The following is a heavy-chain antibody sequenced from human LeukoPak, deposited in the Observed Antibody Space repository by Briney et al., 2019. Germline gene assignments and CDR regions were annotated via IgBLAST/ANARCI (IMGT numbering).Heavy chain of an antibody. CDR1: GFTFSSYG. CDR2: ISYDGSNK. Sequence: WGSLRLSCAASGFTFSSYGMHWIRQAPGKGLEWVAVISYDGSNKYYADYVKGRFTISRDNSKNTLYLQMNSLRAEDTAVYYCAKDAIVVVVAAYFDYWGQGTLVTVSS. CDR3: AKDAIVVVVAAYFDY. D-gene: IGHD2-15*01. V-gene: IGHV3-30*18. J-gene: IGHJ4*02.